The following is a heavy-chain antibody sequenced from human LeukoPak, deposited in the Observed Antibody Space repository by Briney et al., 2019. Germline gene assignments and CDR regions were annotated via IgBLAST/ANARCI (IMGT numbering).Heavy chain of an antibody. CDR1: GFTVSSNY. CDR3: AREPLDY. J-gene: IGHJ4*02. Sequence: GGSLRLSCAASGFTVSSNYMSWVRQAPGKGLEWVSLVYSGGSTYYADSVKGRFTISRDNAKNSLFLQMNSLRDEDTAVYYCAREPLDYWGQGTLVTVSS. V-gene: IGHV3-53*01. CDR2: VYSGGST.